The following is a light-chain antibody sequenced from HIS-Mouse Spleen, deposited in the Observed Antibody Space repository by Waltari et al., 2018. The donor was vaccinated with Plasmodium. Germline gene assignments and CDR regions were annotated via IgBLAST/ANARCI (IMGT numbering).Light chain of an antibody. CDR1: QRVSSSY. Sequence: ETVLTQSPGTLSFSPGERATLPCRASQRVSSSYLAWYQQKPGQAPRLLIYGASSRATGIPDRFSGSGSGTDFTLTISRLEPEDFAVYYCQQYGSSSWTFGQGTKVEIK. CDR3: QQYGSSSWT. J-gene: IGKJ1*01. V-gene: IGKV3-20*01. CDR2: GAS.